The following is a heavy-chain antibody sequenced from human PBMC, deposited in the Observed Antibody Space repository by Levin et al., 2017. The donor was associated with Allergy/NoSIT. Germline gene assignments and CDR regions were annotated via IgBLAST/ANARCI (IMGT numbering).Heavy chain of an antibody. Sequence: GESLKISCAASGFTFSSYEMNWVRQAPGKGLEWVSYISSSGSTIYYADSVKGRFTISRDNAKNSLYLQMNSLRAEDTAVYYCARGLQGMDGSSTSPQGPWGQGTLVTVSS. CDR1: GFTFSSYE. D-gene: IGHD2-2*01. V-gene: IGHV3-48*03. J-gene: IGHJ5*02. CDR2: ISSSGSTI. CDR3: ARGLQGMDGSSTSPQGP.